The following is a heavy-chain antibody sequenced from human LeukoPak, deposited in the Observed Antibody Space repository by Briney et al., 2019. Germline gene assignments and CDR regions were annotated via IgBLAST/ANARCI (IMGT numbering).Heavy chain of an antibody. CDR3: ARGGLYDFWSGYPRGYFDY. J-gene: IGHJ4*02. V-gene: IGHV1-69*01. CDR2: IIPIFGTA. D-gene: IGHD3-3*01. CDR1: GGTFSSYA. Sequence: SVKVSCKASGGTFSSYAISWVRQAPGQGLKWVGGIIPIFGTANYAQKFQGRVTITADESTSTAYMELSSLRSEDTAVYYCARGGLYDFWSGYPRGYFDYWGQGTLVTVSS.